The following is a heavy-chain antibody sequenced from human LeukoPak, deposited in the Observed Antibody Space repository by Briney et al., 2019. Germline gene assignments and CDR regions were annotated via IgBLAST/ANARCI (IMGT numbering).Heavy chain of an antibody. Sequence: HPGGSLRLSCAASGFTFSSYGMHWVRQAPGKGLEWVAVISYDGSNKYYADSVKGRFTISRDNSKNSLYLQMNSLRAEDTAVYYCARDLVGATGSGYWGQGTLVTVS. V-gene: IGHV3-30*03. CDR2: ISYDGSNK. CDR1: GFTFSSYG. CDR3: ARDLVGATGSGY. D-gene: IGHD1-26*01. J-gene: IGHJ4*02.